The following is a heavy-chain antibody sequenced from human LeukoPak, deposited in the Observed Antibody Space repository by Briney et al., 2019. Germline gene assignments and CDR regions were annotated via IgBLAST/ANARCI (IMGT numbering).Heavy chain of an antibody. CDR1: GFTFSDAW. D-gene: IGHD6-13*01. CDR2: IKSKANGETI. V-gene: IGHV3-15*01. CDR3: ASPIIGVGSSWREDY. J-gene: IGHJ4*02. Sequence: PGGSLRLSCAASGFTFSDAWMSWVRQAPGKGLEWVGRIKSKANGETIEYAAPVKGRFTISRDDSRNTLYLQMNSLRAEDTAVYYCASPIIGVGSSWREDYWGQGTLVTVSS.